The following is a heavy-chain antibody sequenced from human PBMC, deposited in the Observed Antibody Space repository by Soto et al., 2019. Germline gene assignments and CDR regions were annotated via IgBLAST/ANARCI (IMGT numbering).Heavy chain of an antibody. CDR1: GFTFSSYA. J-gene: IGHJ4*02. V-gene: IGHV3-23*01. D-gene: IGHD6-19*01. Sequence: EVQLLESGGGLVQPGGSLRLSCAASGFTFSSYAMSWVRQAPGKGLEWVSAISGSGGSTYYADSVKGRFTISRDNSKNTLYLQMHSLRAEDTAVYYCAKSGGGSSGGLQGYFDYWGQGTLVTVSS. CDR3: AKSGGGSSGGLQGYFDY. CDR2: ISGSGGST.